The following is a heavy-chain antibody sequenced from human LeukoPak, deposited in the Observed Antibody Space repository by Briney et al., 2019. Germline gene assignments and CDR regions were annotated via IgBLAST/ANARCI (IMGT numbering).Heavy chain of an antibody. J-gene: IGHJ4*02. Sequence: SSVKVSCKASGGTFSSNAINWVRQAPGQGLEWMGGIIPVSGTTNYAQKFQGRVTMIVDESTSTAYMELSGLRSEDTAVYYCARAYYYDSSDYFYLAYWGQGTLVTVSS. V-gene: IGHV1-69*01. CDR1: GGTFSSNA. CDR2: IIPVSGTT. CDR3: ARAYYYDSSDYFYLAY. D-gene: IGHD3-22*01.